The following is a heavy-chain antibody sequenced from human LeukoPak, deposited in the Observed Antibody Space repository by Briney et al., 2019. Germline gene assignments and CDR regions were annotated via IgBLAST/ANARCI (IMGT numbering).Heavy chain of an antibody. CDR1: GFTFDDYA. CDR3: ARGSVQLWLRDTYYYMDV. D-gene: IGHD5-18*01. V-gene: IGHV3-20*04. Sequence: GGSLRLSCAASGFTFDDYATNWVRQFPGRGLEWVSGINWNGRITEYADSVKDRFTISRQNTKNSLYLYMNDLGGEDTALYFCARGSVQLWLRDTYYYMDVWGKGTTVTVSS. J-gene: IGHJ6*03. CDR2: INWNGRIT.